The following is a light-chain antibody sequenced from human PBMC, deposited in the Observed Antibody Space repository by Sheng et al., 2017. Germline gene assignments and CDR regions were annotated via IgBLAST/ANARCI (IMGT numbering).Light chain of an antibody. V-gene: IGKV3-20*01. CDR1: QSVWNT. CDR3: QQYGASPWT. J-gene: IGKJ1*01. Sequence: IVLTQSPATLSLSPGERATLSCRASQSVWNTLAWYQQKPGQAPRLLIYGASSRATGIPDRFSGSGSGTDFTLTISRLDPEDFAVYYCQQYGASPWTFGQGTKVEIK. CDR2: GAS.